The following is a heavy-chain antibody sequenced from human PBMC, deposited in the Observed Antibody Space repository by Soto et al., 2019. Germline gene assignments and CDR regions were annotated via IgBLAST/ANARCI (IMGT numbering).Heavy chain of an antibody. CDR1: GYTFSSYG. D-gene: IGHD4-4*01. CDR3: ARVVYYSNSAGDYTMDV. Sequence: ASVKVSCKASGYTFSSYGITWVRQAPGQGLEWLGWIRVYNGNTNSAQKLQGRVTMTTDTSTSTAYMELRSLRSVDAAVYYCARVVYYSNSAGDYTMDVWGQGTTVTVSS. J-gene: IGHJ6*02. V-gene: IGHV1-18*01. CDR2: IRVYNGNT.